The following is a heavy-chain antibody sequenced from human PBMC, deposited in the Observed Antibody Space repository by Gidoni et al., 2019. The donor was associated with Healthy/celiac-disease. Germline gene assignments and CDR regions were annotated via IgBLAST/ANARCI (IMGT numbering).Heavy chain of an antibody. CDR3: AADYEGYWYFDL. V-gene: IGHV1-58*01. CDR1: GFPFTSSA. J-gene: IGHJ2*01. CDR2: IVVGSGNT. D-gene: IGHD3-3*01. Sequence: QMQLVQSGPEVKKPGTSVNVSCTASGFPFTSSAVQWVRQARGQRLEWIGWIVVGSGNTNYAQKFQERVTITRDMSTSTAYMELSSLRSEDTAVYYCAADYEGYWYFDLWGRGTLVTVSS.